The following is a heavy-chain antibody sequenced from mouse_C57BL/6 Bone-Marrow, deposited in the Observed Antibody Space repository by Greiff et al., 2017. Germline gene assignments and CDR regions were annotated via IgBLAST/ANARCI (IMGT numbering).Heavy chain of an antibody. J-gene: IGHJ4*01. CDR2: ISSGSSTI. V-gene: IGHV5-17*01. Sequence: EVQRVESGGGLVKPGGSLKLSCAASGFTFSDYGMHWVRQAPEKGLEWVAYISSGSSTIYYADTVKGRFTISRDNAKNTLFLQLTSLRSEDTAMYYWASPIYYYGSSPYYYAMDYWGQGTSVTVSS. CDR3: ASPIYYYGSSPYYYAMDY. CDR1: GFTFSDYG. D-gene: IGHD1-1*01.